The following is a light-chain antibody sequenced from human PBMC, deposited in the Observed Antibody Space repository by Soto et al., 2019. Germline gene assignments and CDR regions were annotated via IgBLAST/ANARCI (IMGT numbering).Light chain of an antibody. V-gene: IGKV3-20*01. Sequence: EIVLTQSPGTLSLSPGERATLSCRASQSVSSSYLAWYQQQPGQAPRLLIYGASSRAFGIPDRFSGSGSGADFTLSIARLEPEDFALYYCQQYGSTPLTLGGGTKVDIK. CDR3: QQYGSTPLT. J-gene: IGKJ4*01. CDR2: GAS. CDR1: QSVSSSY.